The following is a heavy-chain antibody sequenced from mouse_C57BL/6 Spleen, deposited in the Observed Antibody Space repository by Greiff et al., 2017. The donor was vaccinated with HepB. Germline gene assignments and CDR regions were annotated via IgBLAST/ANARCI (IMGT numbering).Heavy chain of an antibody. D-gene: IGHD2-1*01. CDR1: GYTFTSYW. V-gene: IGHV1-64*01. CDR2: IHPNSGST. J-gene: IGHJ4*01. CDR3: AREEDGNYEDYYAMDY. Sequence: VQLQQPGAELVKPGASVKLSCKASGYTFTSYWMHWVKQRPGQGLEWIGMIHPNSGSTNYNEKFKSKATLTVDKSSSTAYMQLSSLTSEDSAVYYCAREEDGNYEDYYAMDYWGQGTSVTVSS.